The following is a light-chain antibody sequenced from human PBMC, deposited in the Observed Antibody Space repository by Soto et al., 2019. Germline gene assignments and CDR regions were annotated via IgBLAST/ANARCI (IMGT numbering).Light chain of an antibody. J-gene: IGLJ1*01. Sequence: QSVLTQPASVSGSPWQSITISCTGTSSDVGGYNYVSWYQQHPGKAPKFMIYDVSNRPSGVSNRFSGSKSGNTASLTISGLQAEDEADYYCCSYTTSNTRQIVFGTGTKVTVL. CDR1: SSDVGGYNY. V-gene: IGLV2-14*01. CDR3: CSYTTSNTRQIV. CDR2: DVS.